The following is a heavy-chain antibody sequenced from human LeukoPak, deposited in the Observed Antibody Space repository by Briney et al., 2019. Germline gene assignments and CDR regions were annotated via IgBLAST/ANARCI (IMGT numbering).Heavy chain of an antibody. CDR2: IRYDGSNK. CDR1: GFTFSSYG. D-gene: IGHD1-26*01. Sequence: GGSLRLSCAASGFTFSSYGMHWVRQAPGKGLEWVAFIRYDGSNKYYADSVKGRFTISRDNSKNTLYLQMNSLRAEDTAVYYCAKAGTSGSYGIDYWGQGTLVTVSS. V-gene: IGHV3-30*02. J-gene: IGHJ4*02. CDR3: AKAGTSGSYGIDY.